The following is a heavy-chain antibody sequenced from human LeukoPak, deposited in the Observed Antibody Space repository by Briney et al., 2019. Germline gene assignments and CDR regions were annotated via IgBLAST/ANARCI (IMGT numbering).Heavy chain of an antibody. V-gene: IGHV3-23*01. J-gene: IGHJ6*02. CDR1: GFTFGSYA. CDR2: ISGTGAST. CDR3: AKDRRTCGSTACYSLNFGIDV. Sequence: QPGGSLRLSCAGSGFTFGSYAMSWVRQAPGKGLEWVSSISGTGASTFYADSVKGRFTISRDNSKNTLYLQMNSLRVEDTAVYFCAKDRRTCGSTACYSLNFGIDVWGQGTTVTVS. D-gene: IGHD2-21*02.